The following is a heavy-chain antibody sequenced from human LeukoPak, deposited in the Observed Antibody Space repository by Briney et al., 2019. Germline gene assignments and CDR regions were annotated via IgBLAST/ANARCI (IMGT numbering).Heavy chain of an antibody. CDR3: ARADCSSTSCYALDY. Sequence: GGSLRLSCAGSGFTFSDYYMSWIRQAPGKGLEWVSYISSSDTTIYYADSVKGRFTISRDNAQNSLYLQMNTLRADATAVYYCARADCSSTSCYALDYWGQGTLVTVSS. J-gene: IGHJ4*02. CDR1: GFTFSDYY. V-gene: IGHV3-11*04. D-gene: IGHD2-2*01. CDR2: ISSSDTTI.